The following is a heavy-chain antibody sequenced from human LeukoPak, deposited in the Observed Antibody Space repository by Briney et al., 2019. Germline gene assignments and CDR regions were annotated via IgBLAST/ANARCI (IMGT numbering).Heavy chain of an antibody. D-gene: IGHD1-1*01. CDR2: INPNRCGT. V-gene: IGHV1-2*02. CDR3: ARDPGGTHFDY. Sequence: ASVKLSCKASGYTFTGYYMHCVRQAPGPGLECMGCINPNRCGTNYAQKFQGRVTMTRHTPISTAYMELSRLRSDDTAVYYCARDPGGTHFDYWGQGTLVTVCS. J-gene: IGHJ4*02. CDR1: GYTFTGYY.